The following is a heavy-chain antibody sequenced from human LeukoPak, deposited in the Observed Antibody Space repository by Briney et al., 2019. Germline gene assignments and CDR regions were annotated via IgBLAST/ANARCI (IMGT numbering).Heavy chain of an antibody. Sequence: GGSLRLSCAASGFTVSSNYMSWVRQAPGEGLEWVSVIYSGGSTYYADSVKGRFTISRDNSKNTLYLQMNSLRAEDTAVYYCARFSDPPDCTNGVCFNRPGLDAFDIWGQGTMVTVSS. CDR2: IYSGGST. CDR3: ARFSDPPDCTNGVCFNRPGLDAFDI. D-gene: IGHD2-8*01. J-gene: IGHJ3*02. V-gene: IGHV3-66*01. CDR1: GFTVSSNY.